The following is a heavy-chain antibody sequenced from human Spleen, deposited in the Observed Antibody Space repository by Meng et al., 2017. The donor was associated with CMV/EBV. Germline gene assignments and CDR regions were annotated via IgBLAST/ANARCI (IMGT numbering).Heavy chain of an antibody. CDR3: ARVFDCSSTSCPDY. Sequence: GGSLRLSCAASGFTFTRHTFNWVRQAPGKGLEWVSSISSSSSFIYYADSLKGRFTISRDNAKNSLYLQMNSLRAEDTAVYYCARVFDCSSTSCPDYWGQGTLVTVSS. CDR2: ISSSSSFI. J-gene: IGHJ4*02. V-gene: IGHV3-21*01. CDR1: GFTFTRHT. D-gene: IGHD2-2*01.